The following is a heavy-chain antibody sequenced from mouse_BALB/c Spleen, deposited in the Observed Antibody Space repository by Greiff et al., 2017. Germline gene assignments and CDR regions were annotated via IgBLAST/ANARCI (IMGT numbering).Heavy chain of an antibody. CDR2: IYPYNGGT. CDR1: GYTFTDYN. D-gene: IGHD2-4*01. V-gene: IGHV1S29*02. CDR3: AKEESTMITTSYFDY. Sequence: VQLQQSGPELVKPGASVKISCKASGYTFTDYNMHWVKQSHGKSLEWIGYIYPYNGGTGYNQKFKSKATLTVDNSSSTAYMERRSLTSEDSAVSYCAKEESTMITTSYFDYWGQGTTLTVSS. J-gene: IGHJ2*01.